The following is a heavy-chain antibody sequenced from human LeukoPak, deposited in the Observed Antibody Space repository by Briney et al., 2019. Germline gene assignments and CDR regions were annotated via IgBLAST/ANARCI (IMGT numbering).Heavy chain of an antibody. CDR3: MRWSHDSGYYYMDV. CDR1: GFTFSSYD. V-gene: IGHV3-7*01. D-gene: IGHD3-3*01. J-gene: IGHJ6*03. CDR2: IKQDGGER. Sequence: GGSLRLSCAASGFTFSSYDMSWVRQGPGKGLEWVANIKQDGGERYYVDSVKGRFTISRDNAKNSLYLEMNSLRAEDTAVYYCMRWSHDSGYYYMDVWGKGTTATVSS.